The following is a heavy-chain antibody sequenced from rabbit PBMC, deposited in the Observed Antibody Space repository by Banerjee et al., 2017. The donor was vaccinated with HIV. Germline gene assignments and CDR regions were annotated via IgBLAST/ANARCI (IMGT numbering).Heavy chain of an antibody. Sequence: QEQLEESGGDLVKPEGSLTLTCTASGFTLSSYWMYWVRQTPGKGLEWIACIYAGSSGSTYYASWAKGRFTISKTSSTTVTLQMTSLTAADTASYFCARDLAGVTGWNFGLWGPGTLVTVS. CDR3: ARDLAGVTGWNFGL. CDR1: GFTLSSYW. J-gene: IGHJ4*01. V-gene: IGHV1S45*01. CDR2: IYAGSSGST. D-gene: IGHD4-1*01.